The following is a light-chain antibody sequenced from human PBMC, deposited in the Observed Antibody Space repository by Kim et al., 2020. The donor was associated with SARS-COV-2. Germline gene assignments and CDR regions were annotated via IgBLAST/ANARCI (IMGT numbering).Light chain of an antibody. CDR2: DVA. V-gene: IGLV3-21*04. J-gene: IGLJ3*02. CDR1: NLGSKR. Sequence: SYELTQPPSVSVAPGETARISCEGNNLGSKRVHWYQQKSGQAPMLTIYDVADRPPRISERFSGSRSGSSAILTIRRFEAGDEADYFCQVWDTDSDSWVFG. CDR3: QVWDTDSDSWV.